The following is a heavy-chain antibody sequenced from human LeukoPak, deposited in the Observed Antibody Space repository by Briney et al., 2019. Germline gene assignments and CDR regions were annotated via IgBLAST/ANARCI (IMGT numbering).Heavy chain of an antibody. CDR1: EFTFSNYA. J-gene: IGHJ6*02. V-gene: IGHV3-23*01. D-gene: IGHD3-9*01. Sequence: GGSLRLSCAASEFTFSNYAMNWVRQAPGKGLEWVSGISGGGGSTYYAASVKGRFTISRDNSKNPLYLQMNSLSAEDTAVYYCARAGVYDILTGYWSMDVWGQGTTVTVSS. CDR3: ARAGVYDILTGYWSMDV. CDR2: ISGGGGST.